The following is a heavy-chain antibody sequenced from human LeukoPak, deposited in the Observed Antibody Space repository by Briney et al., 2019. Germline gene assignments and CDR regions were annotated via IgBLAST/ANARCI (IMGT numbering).Heavy chain of an antibody. J-gene: IGHJ6*02. CDR1: GFTFSDYY. V-gene: IGHV3-23*01. CDR2: ISGSGGST. D-gene: IGHD2-15*01. Sequence: GGSLRLSSAASGFTFSDYYMSWIRQAPGKGLEWVTAISGSGGSTYYADSVKGRFTISRDNSKNTLYLQMNSLRAEDTAVYYCAKDPGPIDYYYYGMDVWGQGTTVTVSS. CDR3: AKDPGPIDYYYYGMDV.